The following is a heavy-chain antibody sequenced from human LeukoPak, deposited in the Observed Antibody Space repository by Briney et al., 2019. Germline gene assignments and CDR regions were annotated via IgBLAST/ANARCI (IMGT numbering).Heavy chain of an antibody. CDR2: IIPIFGTA. Sequence: SVKVSCKASGGTFSSYAISWVRQAPGQGLEWMGGIIPIFGTANYAQKFQGRVTITADKSTSTAYIELSSLRSEDTAVYYCASYYYDSSGYYYVTEYYFDYWGQGTLVTVSS. V-gene: IGHV1-69*06. CDR3: ASYYYDSSGYYYVTEYYFDY. CDR1: GGTFSSYA. J-gene: IGHJ4*02. D-gene: IGHD3-22*01.